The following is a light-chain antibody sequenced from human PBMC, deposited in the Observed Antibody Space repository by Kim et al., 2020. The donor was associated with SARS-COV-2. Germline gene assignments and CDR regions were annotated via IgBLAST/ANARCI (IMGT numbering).Light chain of an antibody. CDR1: QSISSY. Sequence: VSPGERATLSCRASQSISSYLAWYQQKPGQAPRLLIYGASTRATVIPATFSGSGSGTEFTLTISSLQSEDFAVYYCQQYNNWPLTFGQGTKVDIK. CDR3: QQYNNWPLT. CDR2: GAS. J-gene: IGKJ1*01. V-gene: IGKV3-15*01.